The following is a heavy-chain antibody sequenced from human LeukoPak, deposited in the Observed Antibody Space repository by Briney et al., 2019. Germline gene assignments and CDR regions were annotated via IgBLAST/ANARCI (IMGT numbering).Heavy chain of an antibody. CDR3: AKEVKDTGYYHLDN. CDR2: ISGSGGST. V-gene: IGHV3-23*01. D-gene: IGHD3-3*01. J-gene: IGHJ4*02. Sequence: GGSLRLSCAASGFTFRNYTMTWVRQAPGKGLEWVSAISGSGGSTYYADSAKGRFTISRDNSKNTLYLQMNRLRDEDTALFYCAKEVKDTGYYHLDNWGQGTLVTVSS. CDR1: GFTFRNYT.